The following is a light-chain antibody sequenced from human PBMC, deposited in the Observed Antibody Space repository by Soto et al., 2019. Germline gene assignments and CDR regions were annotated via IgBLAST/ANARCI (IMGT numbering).Light chain of an antibody. Sequence: QSVMTQPPSVSAAPGQKVTISCSGSSSNIGGNSVSWYQQHPGKAPKLMVYDVNRRPPGVPDRFFGSKSGNTASLTVSGLQAEDEADYYCVSFAGGTYVFGTGTKLTVL. CDR2: DVN. V-gene: IGLV2-8*01. CDR3: VSFAGGTYV. J-gene: IGLJ1*01. CDR1: SSNIGGNS.